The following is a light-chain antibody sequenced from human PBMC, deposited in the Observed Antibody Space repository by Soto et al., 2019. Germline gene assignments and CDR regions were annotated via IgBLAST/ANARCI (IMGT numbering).Light chain of an antibody. J-gene: IGKJ1*01. CDR3: QQYNSYDMWS. CDR2: GAS. CDR1: QSISKW. Sequence: DMQMTQSPSTLSTYVGEKVTITCRASQSISKWLAWYQQKPGKAPKLLIYGASSLEKGVPSRFSGSGSGTEFTLTISRLQPDDFATYYCQQYNSYDMWSFGQGTKVDIK. V-gene: IGKV1-5*01.